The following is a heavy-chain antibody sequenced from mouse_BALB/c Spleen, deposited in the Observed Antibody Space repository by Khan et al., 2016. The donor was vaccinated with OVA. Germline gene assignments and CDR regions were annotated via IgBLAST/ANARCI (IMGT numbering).Heavy chain of an antibody. D-gene: IGHD1-1*01. V-gene: IGHV5-6-5*01. J-gene: IGHJ2*02. CDR1: GFTFSRYP. CDR3: ARVNGSSGVDY. CDR2: IGSGGRP. Sequence: EVELVESGGGLVKPGGSLKLSCAASGFTFSRYPMSWVRQTPEKRLEWVASIGSGGRPYHPDSVKGRFTISRDNARNILFLQMSSLRSEDTAMYFCARVNGSSGVDYWGQGTSLTVSS.